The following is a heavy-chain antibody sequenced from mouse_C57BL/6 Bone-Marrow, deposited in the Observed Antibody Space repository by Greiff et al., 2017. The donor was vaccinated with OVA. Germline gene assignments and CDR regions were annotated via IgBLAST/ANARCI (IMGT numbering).Heavy chain of an antibody. D-gene: IGHD1-1*01. CDR3: ARETVVATPHWYFDV. Sequence: EVQLQQSGPELVKPGASVKISCKASGYTFTDYYMNWVKQSHGKSLEWIGDINPNNGGTSYNQKFKGKATLTVDKSSSTAYMELRSLTSEDSAVYYCARETVVATPHWYFDVWGTGTTVTVSS. J-gene: IGHJ1*03. CDR1: GYTFTDYY. V-gene: IGHV1-26*01. CDR2: INPNNGGT.